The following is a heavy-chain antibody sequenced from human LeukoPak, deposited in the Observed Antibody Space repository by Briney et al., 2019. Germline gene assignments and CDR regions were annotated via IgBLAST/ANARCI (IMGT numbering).Heavy chain of an antibody. CDR2: INTNIGNP. D-gene: IGHD3-16*01. CDR3: ARELAMITFGGVILGGFPYFDY. Sequence: GASVKVSCKASGYTFTSYAMNWVRQAPGQGLEWMGWINTNIGNPAYPQGFTGRFVFSLDTSVSTAYLQISSLKAEDTAVYYCARELAMITFGGVILGGFPYFDYWGQGTLVTVSS. J-gene: IGHJ4*02. CDR1: GYTFTSYA. V-gene: IGHV7-4-1*02.